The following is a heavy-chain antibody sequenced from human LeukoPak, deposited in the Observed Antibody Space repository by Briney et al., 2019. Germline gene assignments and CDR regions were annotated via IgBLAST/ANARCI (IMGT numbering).Heavy chain of an antibody. D-gene: IGHD2-2*01. CDR3: ARGPYQLLSVDY. CDR2: INPNSDGT. Sequence: ASVKVSCKASGYTFTGYYMHWVRQAPGQGLEWMGWINPNSDGTNYAQKFQGRVTMTRDTSISTAYMELSRLRSDDTAVHYCARGPYQLLSVDYWGQGTLVTVSS. J-gene: IGHJ4*02. CDR1: GYTFTGYY. V-gene: IGHV1-2*02.